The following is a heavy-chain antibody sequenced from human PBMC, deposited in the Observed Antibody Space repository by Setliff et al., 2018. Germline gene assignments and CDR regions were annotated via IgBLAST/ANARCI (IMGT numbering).Heavy chain of an antibody. CDR1: GYIFKSYG. V-gene: IGHV1-69*13. J-gene: IGHJ6*02. CDR3: ARDSRQWLEGGASGDMDI. Sequence: ASVKVSCKASGYIFKSYGISWVRQAPGQGLEWMGWPIPFFGTTTYAQKFQGRVTITADQSTSTVFMELNSLRSEDTAFYYCARDSRQWLEGGASGDMDIWGQGTAVTVSS. CDR2: PIPFFGTT. D-gene: IGHD6-19*01.